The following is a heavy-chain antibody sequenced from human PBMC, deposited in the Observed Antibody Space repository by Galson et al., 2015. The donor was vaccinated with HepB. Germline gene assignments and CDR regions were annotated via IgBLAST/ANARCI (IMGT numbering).Heavy chain of an antibody. CDR1: GFTFSSFG. J-gene: IGHJ4*02. CDR3: AEGDDSGYYAAGLGDY. Sequence: SLRLSCAVSGFTFSSFGMHWVRQAPGKGLEWVAVISDDGSNQYYADSVKGRFTISRDNSRNTLYLQMNSLRAEDTAVYYCAEGDDSGYYAAGLGDYWGQGTLVTVSS. CDR2: ISDDGSNQ. D-gene: IGHD3-22*01. V-gene: IGHV3-30*03.